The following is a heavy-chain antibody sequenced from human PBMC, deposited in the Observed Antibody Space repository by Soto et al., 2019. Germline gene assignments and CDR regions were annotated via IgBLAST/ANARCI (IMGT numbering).Heavy chain of an antibody. CDR2: INHSGST. Sequence: QVQLQQWGAGLLKPSETLSLTCAVYGGSFSGYYWSWIRQPPGKGLEWIGEINHSGSTNYNPSLKSRVTISVDTSKNQFALKLSPVTAADTAVYYCARGGGEAVAGTLDYWGQGTLVTVSS. CDR1: GGSFSGYY. V-gene: IGHV4-34*01. J-gene: IGHJ4*02. D-gene: IGHD6-19*01. CDR3: ARGGGEAVAGTLDY.